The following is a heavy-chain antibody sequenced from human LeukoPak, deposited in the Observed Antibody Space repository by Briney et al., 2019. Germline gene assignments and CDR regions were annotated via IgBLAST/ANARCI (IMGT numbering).Heavy chain of an antibody. CDR3: ARTPPGGDVDH. V-gene: IGHV1-18*01. CDR1: GYSFILYG. J-gene: IGHJ4*02. CDR2: ISTSTGDT. D-gene: IGHD3-16*01. Sequence: GASVKVSCKTSGYSFILYGISWVRQAPGQGPEWMGWISTSTGDTKYTQKFQGRVTLTTDTSTSTAYMELSSLRSDDTAVYYCARTPPGGDVDHWGEGTLVTVSS.